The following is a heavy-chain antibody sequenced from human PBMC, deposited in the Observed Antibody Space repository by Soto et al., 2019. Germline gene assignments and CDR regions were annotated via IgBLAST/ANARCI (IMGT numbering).Heavy chain of an antibody. J-gene: IGHJ4*02. CDR2: INHSGST. CDR1: GGSFSGYY. V-gene: IGHV4-34*01. D-gene: IGHD3-10*01. CDR3: ARGGARYYGSGSYYDY. Sequence: PSETLSLTCAVYGGSFSGYYWSWIRQPPGKGLEWIGEINHSGSTNYNPSLKSRVTISVDTSKNQFSLKLSSVTAADTAVYYCARGGARYYGSGSYYDYWGQGTLVTGSS.